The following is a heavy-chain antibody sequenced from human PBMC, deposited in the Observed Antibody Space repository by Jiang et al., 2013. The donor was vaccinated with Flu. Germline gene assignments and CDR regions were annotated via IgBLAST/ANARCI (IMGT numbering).Heavy chain of an antibody. D-gene: IGHD2-8*01. Sequence: SCKASGYSFTSYGISWVRQAPGQGLEWMGWISAYNGNTNYAQNLQGRVTMTTDTSTSAAYMELRSLRSDDTAVYYCARESGFCTNGVCPMTRVDYWGQGTLVTVSS. V-gene: IGHV1-18*01. CDR3: ARESGFCTNGVCPMTRVDY. J-gene: IGHJ4*02. CDR2: ISAYNGNT. CDR1: GYSFTSYG.